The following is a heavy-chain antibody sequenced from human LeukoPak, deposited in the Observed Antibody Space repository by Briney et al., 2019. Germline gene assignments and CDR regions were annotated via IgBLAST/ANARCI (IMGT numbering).Heavy chain of an antibody. D-gene: IGHD1-26*01. Sequence: GGSLRLSCVASGFTFSSYAMSWVRQAPGKGLEWVSAISGSGGSTYYADSVKGRFTISRDNSKNTLYLQMNSLRAEDTAVYYCAKAYSGSRYGMDVWGQGTTVTVSS. CDR2: ISGSGGST. CDR3: AKAYSGSRYGMDV. J-gene: IGHJ6*02. CDR1: GFTFSSYA. V-gene: IGHV3-23*01.